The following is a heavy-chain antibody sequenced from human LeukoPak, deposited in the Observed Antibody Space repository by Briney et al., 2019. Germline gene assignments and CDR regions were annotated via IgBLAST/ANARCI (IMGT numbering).Heavy chain of an antibody. CDR2: IHHSGST. CDR1: GYSISSGYY. V-gene: IGHV4-38-2*01. J-gene: IGHJ4*02. D-gene: IGHD3-9*01. Sequence: SETLSLTCAVSGYSISSGYYWGWIRQPPGKGLEGIGTIHHSGSTYYNPSLKSRVTISVDTSKNQFSLKLNSVTAAYTAVYYCASSGDILTGTYRGIDYWGQGTLVTVSS. CDR3: ASSGDILTGTYRGIDY.